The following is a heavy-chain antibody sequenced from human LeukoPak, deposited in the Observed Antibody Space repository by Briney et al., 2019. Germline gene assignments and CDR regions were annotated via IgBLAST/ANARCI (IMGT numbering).Heavy chain of an antibody. J-gene: IGHJ4*02. D-gene: IGHD5-24*01. Sequence: SETLSLTCTVSGGSISGGGYYWSWIRQHPGKGLEWIGYIYYSGSTYYNPSLKSRATISVDTSKNQFSLKLSSVTAADTAVYYCARGDGRDGYNFAHWGQGTLVTVSS. CDR1: GGSISGGGYY. CDR3: ARGDGRDGYNFAH. CDR2: IYYSGST. V-gene: IGHV4-31*03.